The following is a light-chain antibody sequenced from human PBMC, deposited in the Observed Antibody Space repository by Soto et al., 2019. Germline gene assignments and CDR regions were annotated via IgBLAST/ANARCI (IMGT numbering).Light chain of an antibody. CDR2: DAS. CDR3: QQRRNLPTFT. Sequence: EIVLTQSPATLSLSPGERATLSCRASQSVGSYLAWYQQKPGQAPRLLIYDASNRATGIPARFSGSGSGTDLTLTNSSLEPEDFAVFYCQQRRNLPTFTFGQGTRLEIK. CDR1: QSVGSY. J-gene: IGKJ5*01. V-gene: IGKV3-11*01.